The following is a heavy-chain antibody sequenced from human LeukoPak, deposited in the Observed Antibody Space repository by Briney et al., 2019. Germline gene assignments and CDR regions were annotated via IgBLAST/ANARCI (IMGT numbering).Heavy chain of an antibody. CDR1: GGSFSGYY. Sequence: LSLTCAVSGGSFSGYYWNWIRQPAGKGLEWIGRIYTSGSTNYNPSLKSRVTMSVDTSKNQFSLKLSSVTAADTAVYYCARQAATVTSRTPFDIWGQGTMVTVSS. CDR2: IYTSGST. J-gene: IGHJ3*02. V-gene: IGHV4-4*07. CDR3: ARQAATVTSRTPFDI. D-gene: IGHD4-17*01.